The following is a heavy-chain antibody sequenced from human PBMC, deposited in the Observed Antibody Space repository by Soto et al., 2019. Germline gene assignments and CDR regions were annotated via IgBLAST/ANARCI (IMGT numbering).Heavy chain of an antibody. V-gene: IGHV3-53*01. J-gene: IGHJ4*02. CDR2: IYSSGTT. Sequence: PGGSLRLSCGASGFTVSSNYMNWIRQGPGKGLEWVSVIYSSGTTYYADSVKGRFTISRDNSRNTFYLHMNSLRAEDTAVYYCTTSGERGARFDYWGRGTLVTAPQ. CDR3: TTSGERGARFDY. CDR1: GFTVSSNY. D-gene: IGHD1-26*01.